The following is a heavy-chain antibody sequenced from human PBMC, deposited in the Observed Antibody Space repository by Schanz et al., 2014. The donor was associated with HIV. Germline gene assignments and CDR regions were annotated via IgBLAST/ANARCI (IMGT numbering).Heavy chain of an antibody. J-gene: IGHJ4*02. CDR1: GYTFIGYY. CDR2: IKPNSGET. V-gene: IGHV1-2*02. D-gene: IGHD3-10*01. CDR3: ARRSRFGYGSGSYDLDY. Sequence: QVQLVQSGAEVKKPGASVTVSCKASGYTFIGYYMHWVRQAPGQGLEWMGWIKPNSGETKFARKFQGRVTMTRDTSITTAYMELSSLRSEDTAVYYCARRSRFGYGSGSYDLDYWGQGTLVTVSS.